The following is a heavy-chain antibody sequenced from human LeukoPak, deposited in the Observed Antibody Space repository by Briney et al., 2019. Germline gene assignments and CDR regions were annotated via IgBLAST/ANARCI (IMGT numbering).Heavy chain of an antibody. Sequence: GASVKVSCKASGYTFTSYAMHWVRQAPGQRLEWMGWINAGNGNTKYSQKFQGRVTITRDTSASTAYMELSSLRSEDTAVYYCARDVVPAARGGNWFDPWGQGTLVTVSS. D-gene: IGHD2-2*01. J-gene: IGHJ5*02. CDR1: GYTFTSYA. V-gene: IGHV1-3*01. CDR2: INAGNGNT. CDR3: ARDVVPAARGGNWFDP.